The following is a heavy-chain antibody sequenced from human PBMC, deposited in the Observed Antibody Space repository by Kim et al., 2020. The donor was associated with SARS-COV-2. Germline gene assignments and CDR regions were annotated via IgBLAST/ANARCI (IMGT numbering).Heavy chain of an antibody. J-gene: IGHJ3*02. V-gene: IGHV3-53*04. CDR2: IYSGGST. CDR3: ARDLNSGSYGGAFDI. CDR1: GFTVSSNY. Sequence: GGSLRLSCAASGFTVSSNYMSWVRQAPGKGLEWVSVIYSGGSTYYADSVKGRFTISRHNSKNTLYLQMNSLRAEDTAVYYCARDLNSGSYGGAFDIWGQGTMVTVSS. D-gene: IGHD1-26*01.